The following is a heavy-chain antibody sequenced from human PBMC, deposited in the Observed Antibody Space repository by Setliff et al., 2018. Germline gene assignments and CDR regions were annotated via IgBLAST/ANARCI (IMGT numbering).Heavy chain of an antibody. CDR1: GYSISSGHY. CDR2: ISHSGST. J-gene: IGHJ4*02. V-gene: IGHV4-38-2*02. D-gene: IGHD4-17*01. Sequence: SETLSLTCTVSGYSISSGHYWGWIRQPPGKGLEWIGSISHSGSTYYNPSLRSRVTISLDTSKNQFSPKLTSVTSADTAVYYCAGGRRYDYGWDFDYWGQGTLVTVSS. CDR3: AGGRRYDYGWDFDY.